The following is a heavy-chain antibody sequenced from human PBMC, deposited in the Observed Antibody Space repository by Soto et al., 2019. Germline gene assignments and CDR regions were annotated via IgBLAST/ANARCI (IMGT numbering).Heavy chain of an antibody. V-gene: IGHV1-69*06. CDR1: GGTFSSYA. CDR2: IIPIFGTA. CDR3: ASGGSGSSAPYNWFDP. J-gene: IGHJ5*02. D-gene: IGHD3-10*01. Sequence: QVQLVQSGAEVKKHGSSVKVSCKASGGTFSSYAISWVRQAPGQGLEWMGGIIPIFGTANYAQKFQGRVTITADKSTSTAYMELSSLRSEDTAVYYCASGGSGSSAPYNWFDPWGQGTLVTVSS.